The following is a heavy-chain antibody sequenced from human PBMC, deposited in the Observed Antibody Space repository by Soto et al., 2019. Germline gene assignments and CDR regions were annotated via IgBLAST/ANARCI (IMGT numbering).Heavy chain of an antibody. CDR1: GGSISRYY. Sequence: PSETLSLTCTVSGGSISRYYWNWIRQPPGKGLEWIGYIYYSCSTNYNPSLKSRVTISVDTSKNQFSLKLSSVTAADMAVYYCARDPGSGSYYGWFDPWGQGTLVTVSS. V-gene: IGHV4-59*01. J-gene: IGHJ5*02. D-gene: IGHD3-10*01. CDR3: ARDPGSGSYYGWFDP. CDR2: IYYSCST.